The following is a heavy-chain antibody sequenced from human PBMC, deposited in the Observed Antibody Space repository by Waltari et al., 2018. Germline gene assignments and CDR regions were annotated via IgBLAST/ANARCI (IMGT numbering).Heavy chain of an antibody. V-gene: IGHV3-23*01. CDR1: GFTFSSHA. J-gene: IGHJ4*02. D-gene: IGHD3-22*01. CDR3: AKNYYDSSGHFDY. Sequence: EVQLLESGGGLVHPGGSLRLSCAASGFTFSSHAMRWVRQAPGKGLEWVSGISVSGSSAYYADSVRGRFTISRDNSKNTLYLQMNGLRAEDTAVYYCAKNYYDSSGHFDYWGQGTLVTVSS. CDR2: ISVSGSSA.